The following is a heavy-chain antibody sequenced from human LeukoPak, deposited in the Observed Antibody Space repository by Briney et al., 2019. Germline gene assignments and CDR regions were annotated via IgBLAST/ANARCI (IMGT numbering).Heavy chain of an antibody. CDR2: MDPNSGNT. V-gene: IGHV1-8*01. Sequence: GASVKVSCKASGYTFTSYDINWVRQATGQGLEWMGWMDPNSGNTGYAQKFQGRVTMTRNTSISTAYMELSSLRSEDTAVYYCARITYYDFWSGYFYWFDPWGQGTLVTVSS. CDR3: ARITYYDFWSGYFYWFDP. J-gene: IGHJ5*02. D-gene: IGHD3-3*01. CDR1: GYTFTSYD.